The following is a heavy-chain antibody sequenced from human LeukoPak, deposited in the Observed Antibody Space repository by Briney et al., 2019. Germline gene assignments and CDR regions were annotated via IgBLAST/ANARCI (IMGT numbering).Heavy chain of an antibody. CDR1: GYTLTELS. V-gene: IGHV1-24*01. D-gene: IGHD3-22*01. CDR2: FDPEDGET. J-gene: IGHJ4*02. Sequence: GASVKVSCKVSGYTLTELSMHWVRQAPGKGLEWMGGFDPEDGETIYAQKFQGRVTMTTDASTSTAYMELRSLRSDDTAVYYCARDRGNYDSSDPLDYWGQGTLVTVSS. CDR3: ARDRGNYDSSDPLDY.